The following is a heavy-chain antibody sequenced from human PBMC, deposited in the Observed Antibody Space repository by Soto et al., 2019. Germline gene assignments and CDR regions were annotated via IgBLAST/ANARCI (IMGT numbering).Heavy chain of an antibody. CDR1: GFTVSSNY. D-gene: IGHD1-1*01. CDR2: IYSGSST. CDR3: ARAGRLDLFDY. V-gene: IGHV3-53*01. J-gene: IGHJ4*02. Sequence: EVQLVESGGGLIQPGGSLRLSCAASGFTVSSNYMSWVRQAPGKGLEWGSVIYSGSSTYYADSVKGRFTISRDNSKNTLYLQMNSLRAEDTAVYYCARAGRLDLFDYWGQGTLVTVSS.